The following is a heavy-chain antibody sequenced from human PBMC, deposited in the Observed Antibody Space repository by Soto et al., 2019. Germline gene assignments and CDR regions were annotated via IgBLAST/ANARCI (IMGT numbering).Heavy chain of an antibody. J-gene: IGHJ4*01. Sequence: GGSLRLSCGASGLSVSSDYMSWVRQAPGKGLEWVSVLHSGDTTYYADSVKGRFVISRDESKNTLSLQMNNLRVEDTALYYCAGYCSSTTCYEVYWGQGTLVTVSS. D-gene: IGHD2-2*01. CDR2: LHSGDTT. V-gene: IGHV3-66*01. CDR3: AGYCSSTTCYEVY. CDR1: GLSVSSDY.